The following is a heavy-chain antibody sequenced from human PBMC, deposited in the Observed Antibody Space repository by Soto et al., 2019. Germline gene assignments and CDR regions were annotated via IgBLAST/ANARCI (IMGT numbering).Heavy chain of an antibody. Sequence: QVQLVQSGAEVKKPGSSVKVSCKASGGTFSSYAISWVRQAPGQGLECMGGIIPIFGTANYAQKFQGRVTITADESTSTAYMELSSLRSEDTAVYYCAREWYGSGSSPTGYYYGMDVWGQGTTVTVS. CDR3: AREWYGSGSSPTGYYYGMDV. D-gene: IGHD3-10*01. CDR1: GGTFSSYA. CDR2: IIPIFGTA. J-gene: IGHJ6*02. V-gene: IGHV1-69*01.